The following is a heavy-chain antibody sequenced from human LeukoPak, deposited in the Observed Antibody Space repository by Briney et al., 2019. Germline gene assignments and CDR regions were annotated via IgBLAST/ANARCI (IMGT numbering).Heavy chain of an antibody. V-gene: IGHV3-30*18. D-gene: IGHD3-10*01. CDR2: ISSDGKTE. CDR3: AKAQPTLISRSFDC. J-gene: IGHJ4*02. Sequence: GGSLRLSCVASGFAFSSYGMHWVRQAPGKGLEGVAVISSDGKTEIYADSVWGRFTISRDNSKGTHYLQMNSLRSEDTAVYYCAKAQPTLISRSFDCWGQGALVTVSS. CDR1: GFAFSSYG.